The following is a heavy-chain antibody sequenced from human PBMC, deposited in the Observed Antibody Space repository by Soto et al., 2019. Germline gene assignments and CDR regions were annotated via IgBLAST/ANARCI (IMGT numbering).Heavy chain of an antibody. Sequence: ASLKCSFTASGYTYTSYGIGWVRQATGQGLEWMGWISAYNGNTNYAQKLQGRVTMTTDTSTSTAYMELRSLRSDDTAVYYCARDGNYDFWSGYHEFDPWGQGTLVTVFS. D-gene: IGHD3-3*01. CDR2: ISAYNGNT. CDR1: GYTYTSYG. CDR3: ARDGNYDFWSGYHEFDP. V-gene: IGHV1-18*04. J-gene: IGHJ5*02.